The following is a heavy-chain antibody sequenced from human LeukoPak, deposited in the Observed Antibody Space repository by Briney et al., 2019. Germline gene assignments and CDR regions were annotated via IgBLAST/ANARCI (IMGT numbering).Heavy chain of an antibody. CDR1: GYTFTSYG. Sequence: ASVKVSCKASGYTFTSYGISWVRQAPGQGLEWMGWISAYNGNTSYAQKLQGRVTMTTDTSTSTAYMELRSLGSDDTAVYYCARDYSSGWGIYYYYGMDVWGQGTTVTVSS. CDR3: ARDYSSGWGIYYYYGMDV. J-gene: IGHJ6*02. V-gene: IGHV1-18*01. CDR2: ISAYNGNT. D-gene: IGHD6-19*01.